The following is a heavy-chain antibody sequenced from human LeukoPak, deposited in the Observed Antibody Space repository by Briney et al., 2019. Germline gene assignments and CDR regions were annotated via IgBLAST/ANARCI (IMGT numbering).Heavy chain of an antibody. CDR1: GFTVSSNY. D-gene: IGHD3-10*02. CDR3: AELGITMIGGV. Sequence: GGSLRLSCAASGFTVSSNYMSWVRHAPGKGLEGVSGINWNGGSTAYADSVKGRFTISRDNAKNSLYLQMNSLRAEDTAVYYCAELGITMIGGVWGKGTTVTISS. J-gene: IGHJ6*04. V-gene: IGHV3-20*04. CDR2: INWNGGST.